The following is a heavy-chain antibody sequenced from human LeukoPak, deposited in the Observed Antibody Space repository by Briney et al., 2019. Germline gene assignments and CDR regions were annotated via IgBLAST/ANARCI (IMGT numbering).Heavy chain of an antibody. D-gene: IGHD2-21*01. CDR1: GFTFNTHW. CDR3: ARIAYMYYFDY. J-gene: IGHJ4*02. V-gene: IGHV3-7*01. Sequence: GGSLRLSCAGSGFTFNTHWMSWVRQAPGKGLEWVANIKEDGSEKYYVDSVKGRFTISRDNAKNSLYLQMNSLRAEDTAVYYCARIAYMYYFDYWGQGTLVTVSS. CDR2: IKEDGSEK.